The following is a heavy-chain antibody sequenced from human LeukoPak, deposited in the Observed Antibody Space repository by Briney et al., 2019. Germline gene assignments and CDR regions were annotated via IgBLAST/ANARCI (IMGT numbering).Heavy chain of an antibody. Sequence: GESLKISCKGSGYSFSSYWIAWVRQMPGKGLEWMGIIYPRDSRTTYSPSFQGQVTISVDKSISTAYLQWSSLKASDTATYYCARHLSSITSCPNYWGPGTLVTVSS. CDR3: ARHLSSITSCPNY. J-gene: IGHJ4*02. CDR1: GYSFSSYW. CDR2: IYPRDSRT. D-gene: IGHD2-2*01. V-gene: IGHV5-51*01.